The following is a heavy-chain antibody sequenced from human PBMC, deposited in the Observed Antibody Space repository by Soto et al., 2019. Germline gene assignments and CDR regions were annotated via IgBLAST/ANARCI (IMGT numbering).Heavy chain of an antibody. D-gene: IGHD3-10*01. CDR3: ARTHYKGELTPYPNWFDP. V-gene: IGHV4-31*03. Sequence: PSECLSLTCTVSGGSISSAGYYWSWIRQHPGKGLEWIGYIYYSGSTYYNPSLKSRVTISVDTSKNQFSLKLSSVTAADTAVYYCARTHYKGELTPYPNWFDPWGQGTLVTVSS. J-gene: IGHJ5*02. CDR2: IYYSGST. CDR1: GGSISSAGYY.